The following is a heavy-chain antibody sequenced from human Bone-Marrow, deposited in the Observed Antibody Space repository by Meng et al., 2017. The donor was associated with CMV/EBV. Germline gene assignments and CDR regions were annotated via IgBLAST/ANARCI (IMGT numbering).Heavy chain of an antibody. J-gene: IGHJ6*02. CDR3: ARWEIVVVPAAPDGMDV. CDR2: ISAYNGNT. Sequence: ASVKVSCKASCYTFTSYGISWVRQAPGQGLEWMGWISAYNGNTNYAQKLQGRVTMTTDTSTSTAYMELRSLRSDDTAVYYCARWEIVVVPAAPDGMDVWGQGTTVTVSS. V-gene: IGHV1-18*01. CDR1: CYTFTSYG. D-gene: IGHD2-2*01.